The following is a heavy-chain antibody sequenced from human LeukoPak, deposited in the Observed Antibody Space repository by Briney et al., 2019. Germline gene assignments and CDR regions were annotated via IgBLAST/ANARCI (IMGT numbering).Heavy chain of an antibody. CDR2: IYYSGST. CDR1: GGSISSSSYY. D-gene: IGHD3-10*01. CDR3: ARGYYYFDY. Sequence: SETLSLTCTVSGGSISSSSYYWGWIRQPPGKGLEWIGYIYYSGSTNYNPSLRSRVTMSVDTSKNQFSLNLGSVTAADTALYYCARGYYYFDYWGQGTLVTVSS. V-gene: IGHV4-61*05. J-gene: IGHJ4*02.